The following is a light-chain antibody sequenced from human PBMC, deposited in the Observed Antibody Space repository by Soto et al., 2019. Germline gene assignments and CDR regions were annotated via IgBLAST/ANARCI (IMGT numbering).Light chain of an antibody. V-gene: IGKV3-20*01. CDR1: QSISSNY. CDR3: QQYNDWLRT. Sequence: EIVLTQSPGTLSLSPGERATLSCRASQSISSNYFAWYQQKPGQAPRLLIYGVSSRATGIPDRFSGSGSGTDFTLTISSLQSEDFAVYYCQQYNDWLRTFGQGTKV. J-gene: IGKJ1*01. CDR2: GVS.